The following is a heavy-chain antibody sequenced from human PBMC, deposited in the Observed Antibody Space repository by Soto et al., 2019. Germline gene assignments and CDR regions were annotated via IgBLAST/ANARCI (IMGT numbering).Heavy chain of an antibody. D-gene: IGHD3-10*01. Sequence: PSETLSLTCAVSGGSISSSNWWSWVRQPPGKGLEWIGEIYHSGSTNYNPSLKSRVTISVDKSKNQFSLKLSSVTAADTAVYYCARQGFGEFRAWFDPWGQGTLVTVSS. V-gene: IGHV4-4*02. J-gene: IGHJ5*02. CDR1: GGSISSSNW. CDR2: IYHSGST. CDR3: ARQGFGEFRAWFDP.